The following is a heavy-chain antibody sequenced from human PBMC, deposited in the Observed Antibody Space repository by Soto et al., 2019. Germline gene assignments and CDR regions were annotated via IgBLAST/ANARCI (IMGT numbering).Heavy chain of an antibody. D-gene: IGHD3-3*01. J-gene: IGHJ6*02. CDR2: IYYTGST. V-gene: IGHV4-61*01. Sequence: QVQLQESGPGLVKPSETLSLTCTVSGGSVSSESHYWSWIRQTPGKGLEWIGYIYYTGSTNYNPSLKGRVTMSVDTSRDQRSLRLRSVTRADTAVYYCARDQYDFRSGPYYSAMEVWGQGTKVTVSS. CDR3: ARDQYDFRSGPYYSAMEV. CDR1: GGSVSSESHY.